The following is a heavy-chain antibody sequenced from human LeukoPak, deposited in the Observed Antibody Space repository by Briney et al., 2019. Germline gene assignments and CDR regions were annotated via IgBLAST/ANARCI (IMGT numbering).Heavy chain of an antibody. D-gene: IGHD3-22*01. J-gene: IGHJ4*02. V-gene: IGHV1-24*01. CDR1: GYTLTELS. Sequence: ASVKVSCKVSGYTLTELSMHWVRQAPGKGLEWMGGFDPEDGETIYAQKFQGRVTMTEDTSTDTAYMELSSLRSEDTAVYYCATDSWDYYDSSGYPYGYWGQGTLVTVSS. CDR2: FDPEDGET. CDR3: ATDSWDYYDSSGYPYGY.